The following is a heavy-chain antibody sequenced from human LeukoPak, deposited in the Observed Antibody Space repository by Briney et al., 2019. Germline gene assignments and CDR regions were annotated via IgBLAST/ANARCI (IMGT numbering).Heavy chain of an antibody. Sequence: SVKASCKASGGTFSSYAISWVRQAPGQGLEWMGRIIPIFGTANYAQKFQGRVTITTDESTSTAYMELSSLRSEDTAVYYCARTDYDFWSGNTGGAFDIWGQGTMVTVSS. CDR2: IIPIFGTA. V-gene: IGHV1-69*05. D-gene: IGHD3-3*01. J-gene: IGHJ3*02. CDR1: GGTFSSYA. CDR3: ARTDYDFWSGNTGGAFDI.